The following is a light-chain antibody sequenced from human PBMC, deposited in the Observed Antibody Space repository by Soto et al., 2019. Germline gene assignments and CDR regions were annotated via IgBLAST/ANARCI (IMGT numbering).Light chain of an antibody. CDR3: QQYNSYPYT. J-gene: IGKJ2*01. Sequence: DIQMNQSPSTLSAAVADRVTITCRASQSSSSWLAWYQQKPGKAPKLLIYKASSLESGVPSRFSGSGSGTEFTLTISSLQPDDFATYYCQQYNSYPYTFGQGTKLEIK. CDR1: QSSSSW. CDR2: KAS. V-gene: IGKV1-5*03.